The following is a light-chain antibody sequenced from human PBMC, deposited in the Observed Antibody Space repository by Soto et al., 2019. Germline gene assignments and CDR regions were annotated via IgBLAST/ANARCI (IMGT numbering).Light chain of an antibody. CDR3: CSYAGSYPHVV. Sequence: QSALTQPRSVSGSPGQSVTISCTGTSSDVGGYNYVSWYQQHPGKAPKLMIYDVSKRPSGVPDRFSGAKSGNTASLTISGLQAEHEADYYCCSYAGSYPHVVFGGGTKLTVL. V-gene: IGLV2-11*01. J-gene: IGLJ2*01. CDR2: DVS. CDR1: SSDVGGYNY.